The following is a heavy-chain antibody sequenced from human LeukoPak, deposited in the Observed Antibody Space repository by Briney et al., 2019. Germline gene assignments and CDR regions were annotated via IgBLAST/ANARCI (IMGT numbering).Heavy chain of an antibody. D-gene: IGHD3-16*01. CDR3: AKVFPYDYVWGSYGFDY. J-gene: IGHJ4*02. CDR2: ISGSGGST. CDR1: GFTFSSYA. Sequence: GGSLRLSCAASGFTFSSYAMSWVRQAPGKGLEWVSAISGSGGSTYYADSVKGRFTISRDNSKNTLYLQMNSLRAEDTAVYYCAKVFPYDYVWGSYGFDYWGQGTLVTVSS. V-gene: IGHV3-23*01.